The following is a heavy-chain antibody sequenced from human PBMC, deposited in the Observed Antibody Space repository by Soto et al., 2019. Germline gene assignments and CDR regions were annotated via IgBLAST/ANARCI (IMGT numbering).Heavy chain of an antibody. CDR2: ISYDGSNK. V-gene: IGHV3-30*18. J-gene: IGHJ4*02. CDR3: AKGDSSSWYTFDY. Sequence: GGSLRLSCAASGFTFSSYGMHWVRQAPGKGLEWVAVISYDGSNKYYADSVKGRFTISRDNSKNTLYLQMNSLRAEETAVYYCAKGDSSSWYTFDYWGQGTLVTVSS. CDR1: GFTFSSYG. D-gene: IGHD6-13*01.